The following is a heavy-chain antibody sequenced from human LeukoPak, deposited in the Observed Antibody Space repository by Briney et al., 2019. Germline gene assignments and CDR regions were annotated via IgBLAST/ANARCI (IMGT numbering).Heavy chain of an antibody. CDR2: INHSGST. CDR3: ARAIRFPARFDP. V-gene: IGHV4-34*01. J-gene: IGHJ5*02. Sequence: SETLSLTCAVYGGSFSGYYWSWIRQPPGKGLEWIGEINHSGSTNYNPSLKSRVTISVDTSKNQFSLKLSSVTAADTAVYYCARAIRFPARFDPWGQGTLVTVSS. D-gene: IGHD1-14*01. CDR1: GGSFSGYY.